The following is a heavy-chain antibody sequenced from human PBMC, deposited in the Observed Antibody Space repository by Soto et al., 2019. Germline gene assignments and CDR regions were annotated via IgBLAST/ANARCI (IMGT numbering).Heavy chain of an antibody. CDR1: GYTFTSYD. D-gene: IGHD6-6*01. CDR3: ARGVRYSSSSEEYYYYYMDV. CDR2: MNPNSGNT. V-gene: IGHV1-8*01. Sequence: ASVKVSCKASGYTFTSYDINWVRQATGQGLEWMGWMNPNSGNTGYAQKFQGRVTMTRNTSISTAYMELSSLRSEDTAVYYCARGVRYSSSSEEYYYYYMDVWGKGTTVTVSS. J-gene: IGHJ6*03.